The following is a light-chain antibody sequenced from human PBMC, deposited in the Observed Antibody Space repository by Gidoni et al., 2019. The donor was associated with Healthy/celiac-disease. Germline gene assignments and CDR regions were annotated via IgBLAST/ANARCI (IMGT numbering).Light chain of an antibody. J-gene: IGKJ2*01. CDR2: AAS. CDR1: QSISSY. V-gene: IGKV1-39*01. CDR3: QQSYSTHT. Sequence: DSQMTQSPSSLSASVGDRVTITCRASQSISSYLNWYQQKPGKAPKLLIYAASSLQSGVPSRFSGSGSGTDFTLTISSLQPEDFATYYCQQSYSTHTFXQXTKLEIK.